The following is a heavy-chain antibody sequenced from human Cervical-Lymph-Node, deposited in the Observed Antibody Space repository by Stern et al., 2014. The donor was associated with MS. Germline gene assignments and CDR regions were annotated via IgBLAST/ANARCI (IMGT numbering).Heavy chain of an antibody. V-gene: IGHV4-39*01. J-gene: IGHJ6*02. CDR1: GGSISSTSYY. CDR3: ARHWYYDFWSGYYGPRNYGMDV. CDR2: IYYSGSN. Sequence: QLQLQESGPGLVKPSETLSLTCTVSGGSISSTSYYWAWIRQPPGKGLEXIGSIYYSGSNYYNPSLKSRVTISVDTSKTQFPLKLSSVTAADTAVYYCARHWYYDFWSGYYGPRNYGMDVWGQGTTVTVSS. D-gene: IGHD3-3*01.